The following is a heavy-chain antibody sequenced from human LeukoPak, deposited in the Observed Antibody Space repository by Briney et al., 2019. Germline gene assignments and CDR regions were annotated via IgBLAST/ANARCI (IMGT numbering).Heavy chain of an antibody. J-gene: IGHJ5*02. V-gene: IGHV4-39*01. D-gene: IGHD3-3*01. CDR3: ARHRVAIFGVVIDWFDP. CDR2: IYYSGST. CDR1: GGSISSSSYC. Sequence: SETLSLTCTVSGGSISSSSYCWGWIRQPPGKGLQWIGSIYYSGSTYYNPSLKSRVTISVDTSKNQFSLKLSSVTAADTAVYYCARHRVAIFGVVIDWFDPWGQGTLVTVSS.